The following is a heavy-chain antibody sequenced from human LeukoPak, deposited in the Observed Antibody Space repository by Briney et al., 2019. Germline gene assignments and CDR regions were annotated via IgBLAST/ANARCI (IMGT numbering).Heavy chain of an antibody. V-gene: IGHV3-23*01. D-gene: IGHD5-18*01. CDR1: GFTFSNYA. J-gene: IGHJ4*02. CDR3: AKDGYSWTIDYFDY. Sequence: GGSLRLSCAASGFTFSNYAMSWVRQAPGKGLECVSVISESGGYTSYADSVKGRFTISRDTSNNTLYLEMNSLRAEDTAVYYCAKDGYSWTIDYFDYWGQGTLVTVSS. CDR2: ISESGGYT.